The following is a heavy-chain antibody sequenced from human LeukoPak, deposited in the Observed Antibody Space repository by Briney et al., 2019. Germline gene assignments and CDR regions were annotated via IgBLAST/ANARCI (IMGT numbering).Heavy chain of an antibody. V-gene: IGHV3-30*01. J-gene: IGHJ4*02. CDR1: GFTFSSYA. Sequence: GRSLRLSCAASGFTFSSYAMPWVRQAPGKGLEWVAVISYDGSNKYYADSVKGRFTISRDNSKNTLYLQMNSLRAEDTAVYYCARDFGRFSGLFDYWGQGTLVTVSS. CDR2: ISYDGSNK. D-gene: IGHD3-22*01. CDR3: ARDFGRFSGLFDY.